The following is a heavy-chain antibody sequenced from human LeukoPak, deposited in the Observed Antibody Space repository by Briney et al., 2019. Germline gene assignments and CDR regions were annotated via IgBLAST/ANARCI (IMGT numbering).Heavy chain of an antibody. J-gene: IGHJ4*02. V-gene: IGHV3-64*01. CDR2: TSSNGGST. D-gene: IGHD3-22*01. CDR3: ARGGQSKYDSSGYLNYFDY. Sequence: GGSLRLSCAASGFTFSSYVMYWVRQAPGKGLEYVSSTSSNGGSTYYANSVKGRFTISRDNSKNTLHLQMGSLRAEDMAVYYCARGGQSKYDSSGYLNYFDYWGQGTLVTVSS. CDR1: GFTFSSYV.